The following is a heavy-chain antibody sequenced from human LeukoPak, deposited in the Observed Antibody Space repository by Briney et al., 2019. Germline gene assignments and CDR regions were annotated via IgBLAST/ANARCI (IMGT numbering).Heavy chain of an antibody. CDR3: AREDGTSMDNAFDI. CDR1: GGSFSGYY. V-gene: IGHV4-34*01. D-gene: IGHD5-18*01. J-gene: IGHJ3*02. CDR2: INHSGST. Sequence: SETLSLTCAVYGGSFSGYYWSWIRQPPGKGLEWIGEINHSGSTNYNPSLKSRVTISEDPSKNQFSLKLSSVTAADTAVYYCAREDGTSMDNAFDIWGQGTMVTVSS.